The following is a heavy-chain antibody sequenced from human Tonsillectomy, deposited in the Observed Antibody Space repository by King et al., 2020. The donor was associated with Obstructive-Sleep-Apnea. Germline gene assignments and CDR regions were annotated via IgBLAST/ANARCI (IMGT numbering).Heavy chain of an antibody. J-gene: IGHJ3*02. V-gene: IGHV3-48*04. CDR2: ISNNSSTI. CDR3: ASLYSGTSI. D-gene: IGHD1-26*01. CDR1: GFTFSSYS. Sequence: VQLVESGGGLLQPGGSLRLSCAASGFTFSSYSMNWVRQAPGKGLEWVSCISNNSSTIYYADSVKGRFTISRDNAKNSLYLQMNSLRAEDTAVYYCASLYSGTSIWGQGTMVTVSS.